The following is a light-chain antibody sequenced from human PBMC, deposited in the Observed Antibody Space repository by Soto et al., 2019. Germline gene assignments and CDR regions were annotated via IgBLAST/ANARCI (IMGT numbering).Light chain of an antibody. V-gene: IGLV2-14*01. CDR2: EVT. CDR3: SSYAGTNNYV. Sequence: QSVLTQPASVSGSPGQSITISCTGTSSDVGTYNYVSWYQQHPGKAPKVMIYEVTYRPSGVSNRFSGSKSGNTAFLTVSGLQADDEADYYCSSYAGTNNYVFGTGTKVTVL. J-gene: IGLJ1*01. CDR1: SSDVGTYNY.